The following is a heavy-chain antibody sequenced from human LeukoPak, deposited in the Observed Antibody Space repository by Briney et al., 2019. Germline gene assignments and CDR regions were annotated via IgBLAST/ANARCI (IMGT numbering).Heavy chain of an antibody. CDR1: GGSMKNYY. CDR2: IYYSGST. J-gene: IGHJ6*02. D-gene: IGHD2-2*03. V-gene: IGHV4-59*01. Sequence: SETLSLTCTVSGGSMKNYYWIWIRQSPGKGLEWIGYIYYSGSTIYNPSLKSRVTISVDTSKNQFSLKLNSVTAADTAVYYCARAGYCSSTSCQWVPLVWGQGTTVTVSS. CDR3: ARAGYCSSTSCQWVPLV.